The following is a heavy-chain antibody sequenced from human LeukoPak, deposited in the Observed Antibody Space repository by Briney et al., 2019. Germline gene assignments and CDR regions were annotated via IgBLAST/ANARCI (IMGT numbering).Heavy chain of an antibody. D-gene: IGHD1-14*01. CDR3: TRNPDGRNWFDP. Sequence: SGGSLRLSCAASGFTFSHHWMHWVRQAPGKGLVLVSHISSDESSTTYADSVKGRFTISRDNRKNTLYLQMNSLRVEITAMYYCTRNPDGRNWFDPWGQGTLVTVSS. CDR1: GFTFSHHW. V-gene: IGHV3-74*01. J-gene: IGHJ5*02. CDR2: ISSDESST.